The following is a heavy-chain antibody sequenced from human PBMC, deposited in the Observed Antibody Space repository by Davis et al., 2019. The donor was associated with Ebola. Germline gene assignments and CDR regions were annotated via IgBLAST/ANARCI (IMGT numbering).Heavy chain of an antibody. CDR3: ARVLDYYDITEPDY. D-gene: IGHD3-22*01. CDR2: IAYITLSKDT. CDR1: NDSITSGYYS. J-gene: IGHJ4*02. V-gene: IGHV4-30-4*02. Sequence: MPSETLSLTCTVSNDSITSGYYSWSWVRQPPGKGLEWIGYIAYITLSKDTYYNPSLKSRVSISADTSKNQFSLKLSSVTAADTAMYFCARVLDYYDITEPDYWGQGTLVTVSS.